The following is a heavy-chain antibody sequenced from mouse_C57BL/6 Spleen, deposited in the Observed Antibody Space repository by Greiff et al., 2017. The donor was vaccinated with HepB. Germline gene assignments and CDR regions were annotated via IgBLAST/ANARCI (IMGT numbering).Heavy chain of an antibody. Sequence: QVQLQQSGAELVMPGASVKLSCKASGYTFTSYWMHWVKQRPGQGLEWIGEIDPSDSYTNYNQKFKGKSTLTVDKSSSTAYMQLSSLTSEDSAVYYCARADYPYFDYWGQGTTLTVSS. D-gene: IGHD2-4*01. V-gene: IGHV1-69*01. CDR1: GYTFTSYW. J-gene: IGHJ2*01. CDR2: IDPSDSYT. CDR3: ARADYPYFDY.